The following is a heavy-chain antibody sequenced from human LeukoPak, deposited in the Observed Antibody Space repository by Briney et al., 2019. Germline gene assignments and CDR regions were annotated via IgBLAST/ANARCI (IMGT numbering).Heavy chain of an antibody. D-gene: IGHD3-10*01. CDR3: ARVGHGSGSWGWFDP. J-gene: IGHJ5*02. V-gene: IGHV4-59*01. CDR1: GGSISGFF. Sequence: SETLSLTCTVSGGSISGFFWSWTRQSPGKGLEYIGYIYYSGTTAYNPTLKSRVSMSVDTSKNQFFLNLTSVTAVDTAIYYCARVGHGSGSWGWFDPWGQGTLVTVSS. CDR2: IYYSGTT.